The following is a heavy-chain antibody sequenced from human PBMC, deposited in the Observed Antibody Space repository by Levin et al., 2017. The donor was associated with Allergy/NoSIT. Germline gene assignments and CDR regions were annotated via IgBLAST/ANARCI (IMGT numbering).Heavy chain of an antibody. J-gene: IGHJ4*02. CDR2: ISSSSTYI. V-gene: IGHV3-21*01. D-gene: IGHD5-18*01. CDR1: GFTFSNYA. CDR3: ARDGGPNTAMVHCLVDY. Sequence: GGSLRLSCAASGFTFSNYAMNWVRQAPGKGLEWVSSISSSSTYIYYVDSVKGRFTISRDNAKNSLYLQMNSLRAEDTAVYYCARDGGPNTAMVHCLVDYWRQGTLVTGSS.